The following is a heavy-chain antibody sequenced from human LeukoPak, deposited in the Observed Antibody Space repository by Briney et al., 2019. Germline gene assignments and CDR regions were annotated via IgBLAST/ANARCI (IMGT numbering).Heavy chain of an antibody. D-gene: IGHD6-13*01. V-gene: IGHV3-23*01. Sequence: GGSLRLSCAASGFTLSSYAMTWVRQAPGRGLEWVSSVDLGGGGTYYADSVKGRFTISRDNSKDTLYLQMNGLRAEDTAVYFCAKQSAGSAAWYSLHYDFWGQGTLVTVSS. J-gene: IGHJ4*02. CDR2: VDLGGGGT. CDR3: AKQSAGSAAWYSLHYDF. CDR1: GFTLSSYA.